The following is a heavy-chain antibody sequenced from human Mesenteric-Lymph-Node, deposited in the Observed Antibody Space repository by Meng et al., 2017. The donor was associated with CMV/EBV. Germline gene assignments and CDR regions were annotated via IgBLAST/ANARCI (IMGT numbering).Heavy chain of an antibody. Sequence: GESLKISCAASGFTFNSYWMHWVRQAPGKGLVWVSRINSDGTSTTYADSVKGRFTISRDNAKNTLFLQMNSLRPEDTAVYYCARYRVGGTHYDYWGQGTLVTVSS. CDR3: ARYRVGGTHYDY. CDR1: GFTFNSYW. J-gene: IGHJ4*02. D-gene: IGHD1-26*01. V-gene: IGHV3-74*01. CDR2: INSDGTST.